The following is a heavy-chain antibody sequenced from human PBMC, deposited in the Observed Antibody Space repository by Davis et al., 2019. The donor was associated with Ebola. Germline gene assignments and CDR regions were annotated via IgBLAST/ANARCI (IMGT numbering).Heavy chain of an antibody. CDR1: GFTFSSYA. CDR3: VRGRGYCNGGSCYLDV. CDR2: ISGSGGST. V-gene: IGHV3-23*01. J-gene: IGHJ6*02. D-gene: IGHD2-15*01. Sequence: GESLKISCAASGFTFSSYAISWVRQAPGKGLEWVSAISGSGGSTYYADSVKGRFTISRDNAKNSLFLQMNSLRDEDTAVYYCVRGRGYCNGGSCYLDVWGQGTTVTVSS.